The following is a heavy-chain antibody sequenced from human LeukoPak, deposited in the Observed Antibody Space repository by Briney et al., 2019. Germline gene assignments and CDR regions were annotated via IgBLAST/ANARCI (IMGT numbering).Heavy chain of an antibody. CDR3: ARGCYYGSGSYFRAPDY. Sequence: PGGSLRLSCAASGFTFSSYAMHWVRQAPGKGLEWVAVISYDGSNKFYADSVKDLFTISRDNSKNTLYLQMNSLRAEDTAVYYCARGCYYGSGSYFRAPDYWGQGTLVTVSS. CDR2: ISYDGSNK. D-gene: IGHD3-10*01. CDR1: GFTFSSYA. J-gene: IGHJ4*02. V-gene: IGHV3-30-3*01.